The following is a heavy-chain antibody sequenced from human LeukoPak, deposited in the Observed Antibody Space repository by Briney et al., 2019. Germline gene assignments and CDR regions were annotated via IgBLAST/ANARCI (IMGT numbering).Heavy chain of an antibody. CDR3: ARDRAAAGNSVWFDP. J-gene: IGHJ5*02. V-gene: IGHV1-2*02. CDR2: INPNSGGT. Sequence: ASVKVSCKASGYTFTGYYMHWVRQAPGQGLEWMGWINPNSGGTNYAQKFQGRVTMTRDTSISTAYMELSRLRSDDTAVYYCARDRAAAGNSVWFDPWGQGTLVTVSS. CDR1: GYTFTGYY. D-gene: IGHD6-25*01.